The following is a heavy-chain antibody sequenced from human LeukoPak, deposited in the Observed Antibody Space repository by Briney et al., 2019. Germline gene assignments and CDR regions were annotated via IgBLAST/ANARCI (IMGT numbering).Heavy chain of an antibody. CDR3: ARVVVVAASDAFDI. D-gene: IGHD2-15*01. CDR2: INWNGGST. J-gene: IGHJ3*02. V-gene: IGHV3-20*04. CDR1: GFTFDDYG. Sequence: GGSLRLSCAASGFTFDDYGISWVRQAPGKGVEWVSGINWNGGSTGYADSVKGRFTISRDNAKNSLYLQMNSLRAEDTALYYCARVVVVAASDAFDIWGQGTMVTVSS.